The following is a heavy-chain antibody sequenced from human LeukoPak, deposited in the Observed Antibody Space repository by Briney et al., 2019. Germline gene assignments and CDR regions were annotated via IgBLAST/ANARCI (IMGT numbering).Heavy chain of an antibody. Sequence: GGSLRLSCAASGFTLSTYGMHWVRQAPGKGLEWVAVISSDGSNKFYADSVKGRSTISRDGSKNTLYLQMNSLRPDDTAVHFCAKPQVTANWYYFHYWGQGTLVTVSS. CDR1: GFTLSTYG. CDR3: AKPQVTANWYYFHY. V-gene: IGHV3-30*18. J-gene: IGHJ4*02. CDR2: ISSDGSNK. D-gene: IGHD2-21*02.